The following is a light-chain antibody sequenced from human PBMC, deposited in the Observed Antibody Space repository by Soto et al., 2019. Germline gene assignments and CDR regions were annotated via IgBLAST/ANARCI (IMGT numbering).Light chain of an antibody. J-gene: IGKJ2*01. Sequence: MHMTQSPSTLSASLGDRFTKTVRSSQSISSWLAWYQQKPGKAPKLLIYKASSLESGVPSRFSGSGSGTEFTLTISSLQPDDFATYYCQQYNSYLYTFGQGTKVDIK. CDR2: KAS. CDR3: QQYNSYLYT. CDR1: QSISSW. V-gene: IGKV1-5*03.